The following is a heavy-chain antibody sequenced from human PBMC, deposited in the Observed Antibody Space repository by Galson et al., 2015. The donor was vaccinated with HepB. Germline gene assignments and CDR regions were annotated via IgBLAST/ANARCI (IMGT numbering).Heavy chain of an antibody. J-gene: IGHJ4*02. Sequence: SLRLSCAASGFTFSSYGMHWVRQAPGKGLEWVAVIWYDGSNKYYADSVKGRFTISRDNSKNTLYLQMSSLRAEDTAVYYCAKEGLTTVTFRGEFFDYWGQGTLVTVSS. CDR2: IWYDGSNK. D-gene: IGHD4-17*01. V-gene: IGHV3-33*06. CDR1: GFTFSSYG. CDR3: AKEGLTTVTFRGEFFDY.